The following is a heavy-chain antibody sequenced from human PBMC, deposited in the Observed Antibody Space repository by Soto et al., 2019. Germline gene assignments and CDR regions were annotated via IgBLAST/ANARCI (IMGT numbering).Heavy chain of an antibody. J-gene: IGHJ4*02. CDR1: GYSFACYL. D-gene: IGHD3-22*01. CDR2: IDPSNSQT. Sequence: GESLKISCKGAGYSFACYLISWVRATRGEGLGWMGRIDPSNSQTYYRPSFQGHVTISAAKSITTVFLQWSSLRASDTAMYYCARQIYDSDSGPNFQYYFDSWGQGTLVTVSS. CDR3: ARQIYDSDSGPNFQYYFDS. V-gene: IGHV5-10-1*01.